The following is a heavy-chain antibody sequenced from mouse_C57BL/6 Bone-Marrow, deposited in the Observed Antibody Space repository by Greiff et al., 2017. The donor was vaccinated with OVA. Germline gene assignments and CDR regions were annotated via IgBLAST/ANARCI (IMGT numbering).Heavy chain of an antibody. V-gene: IGHV1-82*01. J-gene: IGHJ3*01. Sequence: VQLHQSGPELVKPGASVKISCKASGYAFSSSWMNWVKQRPGKGLEWIGRIYPGDGDTNYNGKFKGKATLTADKSSSTAYMQLSSLTSEDSAVYFCARGYDYVAWFAYWGQGTLVTVSA. CDR1: GYAFSSSW. CDR2: IYPGDGDT. D-gene: IGHD2-4*01. CDR3: ARGYDYVAWFAY.